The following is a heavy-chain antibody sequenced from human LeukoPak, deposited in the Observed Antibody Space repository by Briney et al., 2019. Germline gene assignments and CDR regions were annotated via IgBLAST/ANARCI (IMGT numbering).Heavy chain of an antibody. V-gene: IGHV4-34*01. CDR3: ARVGLYCSSTSCPSDAFDI. CDR1: GVSFSGYY. D-gene: IGHD2-2*01. J-gene: IGHJ3*02. Sequence: PSETLSLTCAVYGVSFSGYYWSWIRQPPGKGLEWIWEINHSGSTNYNPSLKSRVTISVDTSKNQFSLKLSSVTAADTAVYYCARVGLYCSSTSCPSDAFDIWGQGTMVTVSS. CDR2: INHSGST.